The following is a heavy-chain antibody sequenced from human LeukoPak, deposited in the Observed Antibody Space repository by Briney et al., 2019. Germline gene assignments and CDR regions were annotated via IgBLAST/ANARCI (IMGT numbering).Heavy chain of an antibody. CDR3: TRRPLYIVGATSNYYGMDV. Sequence: GGSLKLSCAASGFTFSGSAMHWVRQASGKGLEWVDRIRSKANSYATAYAASVKGRFTISRDDSKNTAYLQMNSLKTEDTAVYYCTRRPLYIVGATSNYYGMDVWGQGTTVTVSS. D-gene: IGHD1-26*01. V-gene: IGHV3-73*01. CDR2: IRSKANSYAT. J-gene: IGHJ6*02. CDR1: GFTFSGSA.